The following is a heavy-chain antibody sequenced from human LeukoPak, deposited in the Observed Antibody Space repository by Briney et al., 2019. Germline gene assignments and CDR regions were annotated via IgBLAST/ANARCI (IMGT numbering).Heavy chain of an antibody. Sequence: GESLKISCKGSGYSFTNYWIGWVRQMPGKGLEWMGIIKPRDSDTRYSPSFQGQVTISADKSISTAYLQWSSLKASDTAMYYCARWGGYCSGGNCYPLYYFDYWGQGTLVTVSS. V-gene: IGHV5-51*01. CDR1: GYSFTNYW. CDR3: ARWGGYCSGGNCYPLYYFDY. CDR2: IKPRDSDT. J-gene: IGHJ4*02. D-gene: IGHD2-15*01.